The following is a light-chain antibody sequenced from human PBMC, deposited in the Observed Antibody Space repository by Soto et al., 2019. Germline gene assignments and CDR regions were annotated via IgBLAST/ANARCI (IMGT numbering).Light chain of an antibody. Sequence: QSVLTQPPSASGTPGQRVTISCSGSSSNIGSNTVNWYQQLPGTAPKLLIYSNNQRPSGVPDRFSGSKSGTSASLAISGLQSEDEADYYCAAWDDSLVFGGGTKLTVX. V-gene: IGLV1-44*01. CDR2: SNN. J-gene: IGLJ2*01. CDR1: SSNIGSNT. CDR3: AAWDDSLV.